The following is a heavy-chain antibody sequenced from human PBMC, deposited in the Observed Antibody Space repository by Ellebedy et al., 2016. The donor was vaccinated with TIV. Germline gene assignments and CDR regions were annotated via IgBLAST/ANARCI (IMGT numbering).Heavy chain of an antibody. CDR1: GYSFTRYW. V-gene: IGHV5-51*01. CDR2: IYPADSDT. CDR3: ARPSLYSGSSRYGMDV. J-gene: IGHJ6*02. Sequence: GESLKISCKGSGYSFTRYWLGWARQMPGKGLEWMGIIYPADSDTRYSPSFQGQVTISADRSISTAYLLWSSLKASDTAIYYCARPSLYSGSSRYGMDVWGQGTTVTVSS. D-gene: IGHD6-6*01.